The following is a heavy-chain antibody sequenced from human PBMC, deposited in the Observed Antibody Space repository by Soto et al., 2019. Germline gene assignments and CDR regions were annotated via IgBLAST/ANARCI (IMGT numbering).Heavy chain of an antibody. J-gene: IGHJ1*01. Sequence: QVQLQESGPGLVKPSETLSLTCIVSGGSISSYYWSWIRQPPGKGLEWNGYIYQTGTTNYNPSLKSRASISIDTSKRQFSLDLTSVTAADTATYFWARGEGWNDVEFHYWGQGTRVTVSS. CDR2: IYQTGTT. D-gene: IGHD1-1*01. CDR1: GGSISSYY. CDR3: ARGEGWNDVEFHY. V-gene: IGHV4-59*01.